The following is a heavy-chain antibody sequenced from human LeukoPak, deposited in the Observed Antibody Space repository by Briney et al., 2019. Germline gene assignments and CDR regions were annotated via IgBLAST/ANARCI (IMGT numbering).Heavy chain of an antibody. CDR3: ARVGGGIWFSPFDY. D-gene: IGHD3-10*01. CDR1: GGSFRGDY. CDR2: INHSGST. J-gene: IGHJ4*02. V-gene: IGHV4-34*01. Sequence: SETLSLTCAVHGGSFRGDYWSWLRQHPGKGLEWLGEINHSGSTNYNPSLKSRVTISVDTSKNQFSLKLSSVNAADTAVYYCARVGGGIWFSPFDYWAREPWSPSPQ.